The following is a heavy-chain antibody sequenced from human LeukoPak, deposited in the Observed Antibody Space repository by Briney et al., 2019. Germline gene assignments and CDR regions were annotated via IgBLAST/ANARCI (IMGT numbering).Heavy chain of an antibody. CDR1: GFTFSSYW. V-gene: IGHV3-7*04. CDR3: ARGSDILTGYY. Sequence: GGSLRLSCAASGFTFSSYWMSWVRQAPGKGLEWVANIKKDGSDKYYVDSVKGRFTISRDNAKNSLYLQMNSLRAEDTAVYYCARGSDILTGYYWGQGILVTVSS. CDR2: IKKDGSDK. J-gene: IGHJ4*02. D-gene: IGHD3-9*01.